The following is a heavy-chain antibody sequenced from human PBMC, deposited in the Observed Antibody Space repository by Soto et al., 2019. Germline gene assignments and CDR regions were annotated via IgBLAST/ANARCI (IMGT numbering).Heavy chain of an antibody. J-gene: IGHJ4*02. V-gene: IGHV4-30-2*01. D-gene: IGHD2-15*01. Sequence: QLQLQESGSGLVKPSQTLSLTYAVSGGSISSGGYSWSWIRQPPGKGLEWIGYIYHSGSTYYNPSLKRRVTISEARSKNQFSLKLSSVAAADTAVYYCARGQVVAAQHWGQGTLVTVSS. CDR2: IYHSGST. CDR3: ARGQVVAAQH. CDR1: GGSISSGGYS.